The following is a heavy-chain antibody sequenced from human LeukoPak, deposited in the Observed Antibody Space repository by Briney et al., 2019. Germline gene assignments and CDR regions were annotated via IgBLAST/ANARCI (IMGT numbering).Heavy chain of an antibody. CDR2: IFYTGIT. V-gene: IGHV4-59*01. Sequence: SETLSLTCSVCGGSISPYYWSWIRQPPGKGLEWIGYIFYTGITTYNPSLKSRVSISLDSPKNQFFLRLTSVTAADTAMYYCARAETLAAIYFDFWGQGRLVTVSS. D-gene: IGHD6-25*01. J-gene: IGHJ4*02. CDR1: GGSISPYY. CDR3: ARAETLAAIYFDF.